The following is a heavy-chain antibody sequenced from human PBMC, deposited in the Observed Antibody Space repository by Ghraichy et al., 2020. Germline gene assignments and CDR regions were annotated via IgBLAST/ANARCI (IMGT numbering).Heavy chain of an antibody. V-gene: IGHV3-48*01. CDR2: ISSSSSTI. J-gene: IGHJ6*02. CDR3: ARGRGGV. D-gene: IGHD3-10*01. Sequence: REGVREAPGKGLEGVSYISSSSSTINYADSVKDRFTISRDNAKNSLYLQMNSLRAEDTAVYYCARGRGGVWGQGTTVTVSS.